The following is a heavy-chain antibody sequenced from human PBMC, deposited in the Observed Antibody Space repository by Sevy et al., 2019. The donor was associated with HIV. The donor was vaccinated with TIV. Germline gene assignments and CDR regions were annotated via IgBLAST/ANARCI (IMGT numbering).Heavy chain of an antibody. CDR1: GGSISSYY. V-gene: IGHV4-59*01. D-gene: IGHD5-12*01. Sequence: SETLSLTCSVSGGSISSYYWNWLRQPPGKGLEWIGCIYYSGSTDYNPSLKSRVTISVDTSKNQFSLRLKSVTAADTAVYYCAGAPPVRSGDDSLNWFDPWGQGTLVTVSS. CDR3: AGAPPVRSGDDSLNWFDP. CDR2: IYYSGST. J-gene: IGHJ5*02.